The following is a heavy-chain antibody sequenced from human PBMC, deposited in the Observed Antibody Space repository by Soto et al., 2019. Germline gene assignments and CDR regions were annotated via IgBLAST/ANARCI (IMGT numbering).Heavy chain of an antibody. V-gene: IGHV3-66*01. CDR3: ARAGYSYGTGAFDI. D-gene: IGHD5-18*01. Sequence: EVQLVESRGGLVQPGGSLRLSCAASGFTVSSNYMSWVRQAPGKGLEWVSVIYSGGSTYYADSVKGRFTISRDNSKNTLYLQMNSLRAEDTAVYYCARAGYSYGTGAFDIWGQGTMVTVSS. J-gene: IGHJ3*02. CDR1: GFTVSSNY. CDR2: IYSGGST.